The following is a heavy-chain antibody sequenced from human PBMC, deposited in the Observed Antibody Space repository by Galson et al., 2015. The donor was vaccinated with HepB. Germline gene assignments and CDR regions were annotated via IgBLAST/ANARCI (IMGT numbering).Heavy chain of an antibody. CDR1: GFIFSNFA. J-gene: IGHJ4*02. Sequence: SLRLSCAGSGFIFSNFAMRWVRQAPGKGQEWVSNIGGSGGTTYYVDSVKGRFTISRDNSDNTLYLLMNSLRAEDTAVYYCAILLPKAVTGTGGDYWGQGTLVTVSS. D-gene: IGHD6-19*01. CDR3: AILLPKAVTGTGGDY. V-gene: IGHV3-23*01. CDR2: IGGSGGTT.